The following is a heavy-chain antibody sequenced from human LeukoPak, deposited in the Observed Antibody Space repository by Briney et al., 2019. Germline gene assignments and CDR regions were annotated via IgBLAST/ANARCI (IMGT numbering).Heavy chain of an antibody. D-gene: IGHD3-22*01. CDR1: GFTFNDYY. J-gene: IGHJ4*02. V-gene: IGHV3-11*01. CDR3: ARDLFYDSSGYQGY. CDR2: ISSSGSTI. Sequence: SGGSLRLSCAASGFTFNDYYMSWIRQAPGKGLEWVSYISSSGSTIYYADSVKGRFTISRDNAKNSLYLQMNSLRAEDTAVYYCARDLFYDSSGYQGYWGQGTLVTVSS.